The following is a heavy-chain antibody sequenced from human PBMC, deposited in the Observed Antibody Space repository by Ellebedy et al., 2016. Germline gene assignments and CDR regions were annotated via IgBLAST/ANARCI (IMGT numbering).Heavy chain of an antibody. D-gene: IGHD6-19*01. V-gene: IGHV1-18*01. CDR1: GYSFSTYG. Sequence: ASVKVSCKTSGYSFSTYGINWVRQAPGQGLEWMGWISAYNGDKIYAQKFQGRLTMTTDTSTSTAYMELRSLRSDDTAVYYCARGVAEVSGMESRLVYWGQGTLVTVSS. J-gene: IGHJ4*02. CDR3: ARGVAEVSGMESRLVY. CDR2: ISAYNGDK.